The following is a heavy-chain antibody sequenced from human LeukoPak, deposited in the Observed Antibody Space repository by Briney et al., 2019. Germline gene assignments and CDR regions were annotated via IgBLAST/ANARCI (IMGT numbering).Heavy chain of an antibody. CDR3: AKDNYYDSSGYYDS. CDR2: ISWNSGSI. J-gene: IGHJ4*02. Sequence: QTGGSLRLSCAASGFTFDDYAMHWVRQAPGKGLEWVSTISWNSGSIGYADSVKGRFTISRDNAKNFLYLQMNSLRAEDTALYYCAKDNYYDSSGYYDSWGQGTLVTVSS. D-gene: IGHD3-22*01. V-gene: IGHV3-9*01. CDR1: GFTFDDYA.